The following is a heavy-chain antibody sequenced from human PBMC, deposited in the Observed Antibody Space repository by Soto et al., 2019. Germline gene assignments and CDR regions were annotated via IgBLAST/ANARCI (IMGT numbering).Heavy chain of an antibody. CDR2: ISGSGGST. Sequence: LVRQSPGKGLEWVSAISGSGGSTYYADSVKGRFTISRDNSKNTLYLQMNSLRSEDTAVYYCARQGIQLWLRSWFDPWGQGTLVTVSS. J-gene: IGHJ5*02. CDR3: ARQGIQLWLRSWFDP. V-gene: IGHV3-23*01. D-gene: IGHD5-18*01.